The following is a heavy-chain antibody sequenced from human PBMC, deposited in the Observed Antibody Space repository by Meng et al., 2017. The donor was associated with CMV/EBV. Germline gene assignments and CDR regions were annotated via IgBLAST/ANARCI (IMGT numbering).Heavy chain of an antibody. CDR3: ARGGLYYYDSSGHFDY. V-gene: IGHV4-4*07. Sequence: QWQLQESGPGLGMPSETFSLPCTVSGGFISIDYWSWIRQPAGKGLEWIGRIYTSGSTNYNPSLKSRVTMSVDTSKNQFSLKLSSVTAADTAVYYCARGGLYYYDSSGHFDYWGQGTLVTVSS. CDR2: IYTSGST. J-gene: IGHJ4*02. D-gene: IGHD3-22*01. CDR1: GGFISIDY.